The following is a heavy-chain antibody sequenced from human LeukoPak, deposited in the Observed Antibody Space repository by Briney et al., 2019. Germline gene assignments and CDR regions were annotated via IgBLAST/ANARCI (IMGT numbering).Heavy chain of an antibody. CDR1: GYTFTSYD. Sequence: ASVKVSCKASGYTFTSYDINWARQATGQGLEWMGWMNPNSGNTGYAQKFQGRVTMTRNTSISTAYMELSSLRSEDTAVYYCARGGGAAVDYYYYGMDVWGQGTTVTVSS. CDR2: MNPNSGNT. CDR3: ARGGGAAVDYYYYGMDV. D-gene: IGHD4-23*01. J-gene: IGHJ6*02. V-gene: IGHV1-8*01.